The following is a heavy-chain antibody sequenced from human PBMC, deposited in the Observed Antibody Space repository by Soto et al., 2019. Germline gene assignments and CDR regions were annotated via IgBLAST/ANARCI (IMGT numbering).Heavy chain of an antibody. D-gene: IGHD3-16*01. Sequence: GGSLRLSCATSGFSFSTYGMHWVRRAPGKGLEWVAVIWSDGSGRYYGDSVKGRFSISRDSSRNTVFLQMSSLKVEDTAVYYCARGGSRAIGYQHYHGMDVWGQGTTVTVSS. CDR3: ARGGSRAIGYQHYHGMDV. V-gene: IGHV3-33*01. CDR1: GFSFSTYG. CDR2: IWSDGSGR. J-gene: IGHJ6*02.